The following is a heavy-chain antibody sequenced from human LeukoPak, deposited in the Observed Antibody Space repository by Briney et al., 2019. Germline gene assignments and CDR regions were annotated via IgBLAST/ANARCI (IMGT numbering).Heavy chain of an antibody. CDR3: AREVGWVVAADAFDI. Sequence: GGSLRLSCAASGFTFSSYWMSWVRQAPGKGLEWVANIKQDGSEKYYVDSVKGRFTISRDNAKNSLYLQMNSLRAEDTAVYYCAREVGWVVAADAFDIWGQEKMVTVSS. D-gene: IGHD2-15*01. CDR2: IKQDGSEK. V-gene: IGHV3-7*01. J-gene: IGHJ3*02. CDR1: GFTFSSYW.